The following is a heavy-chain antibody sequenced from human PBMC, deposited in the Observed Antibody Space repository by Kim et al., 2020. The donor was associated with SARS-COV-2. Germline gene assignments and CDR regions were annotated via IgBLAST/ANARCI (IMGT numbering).Heavy chain of an antibody. CDR3: ARDVGDYYDSSGYPDAFDI. Sequence: GGSLRLSCAASGFTFSSYWMHWVRQAPGKGLVWVSRINSDGSSTSYADSVKGRFTISRDNAKNTLYLQMNSLRAEDTAVYYCARDVGDYYDSSGYPDAFDIWGQGTMVTVSS. CDR1: GFTFSSYW. J-gene: IGHJ3*02. V-gene: IGHV3-74*01. D-gene: IGHD3-22*01. CDR2: INSDGSST.